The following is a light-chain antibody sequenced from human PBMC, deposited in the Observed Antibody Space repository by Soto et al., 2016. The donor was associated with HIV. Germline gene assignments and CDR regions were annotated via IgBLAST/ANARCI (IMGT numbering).Light chain of an antibody. CDR3: QVWDSSSEHYV. V-gene: IGLV3-21*03. Sequence: SYELTQPPSVSVAPGKTARISCGGNNIGIKIVHWYQQKPGQAPILVVYDDSDRPSGIPERFSGSNSGNTATLTISRVEAGDEADYYCQVWDSSSEHYVFGPATKVTVL. J-gene: IGLJ1*01. CDR1: NIGIKI. CDR2: DDS.